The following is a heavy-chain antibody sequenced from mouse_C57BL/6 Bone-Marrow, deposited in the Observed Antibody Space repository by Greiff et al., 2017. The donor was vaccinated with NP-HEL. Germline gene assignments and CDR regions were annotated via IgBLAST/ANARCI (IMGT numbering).Heavy chain of an antibody. CDR2: ISNGGGST. Sequence: EVMLVESGGGLVQPGGSLKLSCAASGFTFSDYYMYWVRQTPEKRLEWVAYISNGGGSTYYPDTVKGRFTISRDNAKNTLYLQMSRLKSEDTAMYYCARPYYYGSSYVSSWFAYWGQGTLVTVSA. CDR1: GFTFSDYY. J-gene: IGHJ3*01. V-gene: IGHV5-12*01. CDR3: ARPYYYGSSYVSSWFAY. D-gene: IGHD1-1*01.